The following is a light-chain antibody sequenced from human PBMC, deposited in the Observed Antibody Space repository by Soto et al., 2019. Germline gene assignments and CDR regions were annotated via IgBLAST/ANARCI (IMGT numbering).Light chain of an antibody. CDR2: DAS. Sequence: IVLTQSPCTLSFSPGERCTLSCRSSQSCTDNYLAWYQQKPGQAPRLLIYDASTRATGIPDRFSGSGSGTDFTLTISRLEPEDFAVYYCQQYGSSPGTFGQGTKVDIK. J-gene: IGKJ1*01. V-gene: IGKV3-20*01. CDR1: QSCTDNY. CDR3: QQYGSSPGT.